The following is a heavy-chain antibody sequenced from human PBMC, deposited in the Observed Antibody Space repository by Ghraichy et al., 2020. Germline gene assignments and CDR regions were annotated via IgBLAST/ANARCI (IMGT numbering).Heavy chain of an antibody. D-gene: IGHD1-26*01. CDR2: INAGNGNT. CDR1: GYTFTSYA. V-gene: IGHV1-3*01. J-gene: IGHJ6*02. CDR3: ARGVGAPPKLYYYYGMDV. Sequence: ASVKVSCKASGYTFTSYAMHWVRQAPGQRLEWMGWINAGNGNTKYSQKFQGRVTITRDTSASTAYMELSSLRSEDTAVYYCARGVGAPPKLYYYYGMDVWGQGTTVTVSS.